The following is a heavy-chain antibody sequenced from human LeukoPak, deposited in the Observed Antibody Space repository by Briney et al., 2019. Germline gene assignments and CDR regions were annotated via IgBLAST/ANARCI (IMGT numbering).Heavy chain of an antibody. CDR1: GGSITTTNW. CDR2: VHLSGAT. V-gene: IGHV4-4*02. CDR3: TRESGAFSPFGF. Sequence: KSSETLSLTCAVSGGSITTTNWWSWVRQPPGKGLEWIGEVHLSGATNYNLSLESRVSMSIDKSKNHLSLEVTSVTAADTAIYYCTRESGAFSPFGFWGQGTLVTVSS. D-gene: IGHD1-26*01. J-gene: IGHJ4*02.